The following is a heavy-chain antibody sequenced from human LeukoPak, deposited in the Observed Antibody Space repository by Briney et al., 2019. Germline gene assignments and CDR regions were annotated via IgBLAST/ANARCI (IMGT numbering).Heavy chain of an antibody. CDR1: GYTFTSNG. J-gene: IGHJ4*02. D-gene: IGHD1-14*01. CDR2: ISAYKGNT. Sequence: ASVKVSCKASGYTFTSNGISWVRLAPGQGLEWMGWISAYKGNTNYARKLQGRVTMTTDTSTSTAYMELRSLRSDDTAVYYCAREEPFGRGLFDYWGQGTLVTVSS. CDR3: AREEPFGRGLFDY. V-gene: IGHV1-18*01.